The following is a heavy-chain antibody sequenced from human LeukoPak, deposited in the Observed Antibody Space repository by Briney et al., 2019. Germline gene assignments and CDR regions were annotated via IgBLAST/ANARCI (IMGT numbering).Heavy chain of an antibody. Sequence: GGSLRLSCAASGFTFYDYAMHWVRQAPGKGLEGGSGISWNSGSIGYADSVKGRFTISRDNAKNYLYLQMNSLRAEDMALYYCAKDGLGSAYYFDYWGQGTLVTVSS. CDR1: GFTFYDYA. J-gene: IGHJ4*02. CDR2: ISWNSGSI. V-gene: IGHV3-9*03. D-gene: IGHD1-26*01. CDR3: AKDGLGSAYYFDY.